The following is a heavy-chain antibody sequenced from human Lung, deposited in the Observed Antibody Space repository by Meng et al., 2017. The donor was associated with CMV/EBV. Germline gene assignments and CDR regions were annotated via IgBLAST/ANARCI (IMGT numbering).Heavy chain of an antibody. J-gene: IGHJ4*02. CDR1: GFTFNTHP. D-gene: IGHD2-2*03. CDR2: VSYDSYNK. Sequence: SCATSGFTFNTHPMHWVRQAPGKGLEWVAVVSYDSYNKFYAGSVQGRFTISRDNAKSMLYLQMNGLRPEDTATYYGARGEVWGIGDCSSAICPLFDSWXQEXSVTVSS. CDR3: ARGEVWGIGDCSSAICPLFDS. V-gene: IGHV3-30-3*01.